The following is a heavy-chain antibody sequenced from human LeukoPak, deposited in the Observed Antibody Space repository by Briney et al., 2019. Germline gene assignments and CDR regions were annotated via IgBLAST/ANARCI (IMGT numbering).Heavy chain of an antibody. V-gene: IGHV4-4*07. CDR3: ARELGDSSGPEYYHGMDV. CDR1: GASIRSYS. D-gene: IGHD6-19*01. CDR2: VYISGSN. J-gene: IGHJ6*02. Sequence: SETLSLTCTISGASIRSYSWSWIRQPAGKGLEWIGRVYISGSNNYNPSLKSRVTMSVDTSKNQFSLNLNSVTAADTAVYYCARELGDSSGPEYYHGMDVWGQGTTVTVSS.